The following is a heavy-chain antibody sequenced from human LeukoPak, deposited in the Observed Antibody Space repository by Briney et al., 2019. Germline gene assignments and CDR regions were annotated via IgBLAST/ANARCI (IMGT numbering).Heavy chain of an antibody. CDR2: IKQDGSEK. J-gene: IGHJ5*02. V-gene: IGHV3-7*01. CDR3: AGDLYGSGNLNWFDP. CDR1: GFTFSSYW. Sequence: GGSLRLSCAASGFTFSSYWMSWVRQAPGKGLEWVANIKQDGSEKYYVDSVKGRFTISRDNAKNSLYLQMNSLRAEDTAVYYCAGDLYGSGNLNWFDPWGLGTLVSVSS. D-gene: IGHD3-10*01.